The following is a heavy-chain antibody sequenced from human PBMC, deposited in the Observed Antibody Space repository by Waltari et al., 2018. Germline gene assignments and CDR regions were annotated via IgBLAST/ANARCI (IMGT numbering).Heavy chain of an antibody. CDR3: ARDRKEYCSGGSCNLGAFDI. CDR1: GGTFSSYA. J-gene: IGHJ3*02. Sequence: QVQLVQSGAEVKKPGSSVKVSCKASGGTFSSYAISWVRQAPGQGLAWMGGIIPIFGTANYAQKFQGRVTITTDESTSTAYMELSSLRSEETAVYYCARDRKEYCSGGSCNLGAFDIWGQGTMVTVSS. V-gene: IGHV1-69*05. D-gene: IGHD2-15*01. CDR2: IIPIFGTA.